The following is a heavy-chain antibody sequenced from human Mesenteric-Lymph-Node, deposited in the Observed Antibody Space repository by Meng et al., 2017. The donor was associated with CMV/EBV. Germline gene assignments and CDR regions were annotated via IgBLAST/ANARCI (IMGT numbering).Heavy chain of an antibody. CDR2: ISSSSSYI. V-gene: IGHV3-21*01. J-gene: IGHJ4*02. Sequence: SGLTFSSYSMNWVRQAPGKGLEWVSSISSSSSYIYYADSVKGRFTISRDNSKNTLYLQMNSLRAEDTAVYYCARDSTGITATGFDSWGQGTLVTVSS. CDR3: ARDSTGITATGFDS. D-gene: IGHD6-13*01. CDR1: GLTFSSYS.